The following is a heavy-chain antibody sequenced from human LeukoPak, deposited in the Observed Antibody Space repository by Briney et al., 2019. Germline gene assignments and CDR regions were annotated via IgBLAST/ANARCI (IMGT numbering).Heavy chain of an antibody. CDR1: GFTFSDYC. CDR2: VAKDGGHK. J-gene: IGHJ2*01. Sequence: GGSPRLSCVASGFTFSDYCIQWVRQAPGKGLEWVAVVAKDGGHKVYSDSVKGRLSISRDNSKNTAFLQMDSLRAEDAAVYFCAREHSHSNWFFDLWGPGTPVTVST. CDR3: AREHSHSNWFFDL. V-gene: IGHV3-30*03. D-gene: IGHD4-11*01.